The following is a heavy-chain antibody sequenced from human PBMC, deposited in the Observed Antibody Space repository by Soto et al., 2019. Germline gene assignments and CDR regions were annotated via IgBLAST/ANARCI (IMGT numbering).Heavy chain of an antibody. CDR2: TSSSSSNI. CDR1: GFTFSSRA. Sequence: EVQLVESGGGLVQPGGSLRLSCTASGFTFSSRAMNWVRQFPGRGLEWVSYTSSSSSNIDYADSVKGRFTVSRDNAKNSLYLQMNTLRDEDTAVYYCASDRSLGSNWYYYLESWGQGTLVTVSS. CDR3: ASDRSLGSNWYYYLES. V-gene: IGHV3-48*02. D-gene: IGHD1-20*01. J-gene: IGHJ4*02.